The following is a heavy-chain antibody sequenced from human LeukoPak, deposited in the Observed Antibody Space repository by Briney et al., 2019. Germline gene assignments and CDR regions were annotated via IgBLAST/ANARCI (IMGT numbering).Heavy chain of an antibody. CDR1: GFTFDDYV. Sequence: PGGSLRLSCAASGFTFDDYVMHWVRQAPGKGLEWVSLIGWDGVTTHYADSVKGRFTISRDNTKNSLYLQMNSLRNEDTAVYYCANGSTYNILTDNLDYWGQGTLVTVSS. CDR2: IGWDGVTT. CDR3: ANGSTYNILTDNLDY. V-gene: IGHV3-43*01. D-gene: IGHD3-9*01. J-gene: IGHJ4*02.